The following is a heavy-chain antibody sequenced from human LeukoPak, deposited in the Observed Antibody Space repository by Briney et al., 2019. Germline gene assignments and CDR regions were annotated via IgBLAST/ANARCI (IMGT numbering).Heavy chain of an antibody. CDR2: IHSSGSA. J-gene: IGHJ4*02. D-gene: IGHD2-15*01. CDR1: GGSISSSSYY. V-gene: IGHV4-39*01. Sequence: SETLTLTCTVSGGSISSSSYYWGWIRQPPGKGLEWIGNIHSSGSAYYNPSLKSRVTISVDTSKNQFSLKLNSVTAADTAVYYCARRRGGSSDVDYWGQGTLATVSS. CDR3: ARRRGGSSDVDY.